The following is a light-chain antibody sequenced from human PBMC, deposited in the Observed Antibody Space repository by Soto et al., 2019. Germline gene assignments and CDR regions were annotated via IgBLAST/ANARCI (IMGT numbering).Light chain of an antibody. Sequence: QSALTQPPSASGSPGQSVTISCTGTSSDVGSYNYVSWYQQHPGKAPKLMISEVSKRPSGVPDRFSGSKSGNTASLTVSGLQAEDEADYYCSSYGGSNTYVVFGGGTKVTVL. J-gene: IGLJ2*01. CDR1: SSDVGSYNY. V-gene: IGLV2-8*01. CDR2: EVS. CDR3: SSYGGSNTYVV.